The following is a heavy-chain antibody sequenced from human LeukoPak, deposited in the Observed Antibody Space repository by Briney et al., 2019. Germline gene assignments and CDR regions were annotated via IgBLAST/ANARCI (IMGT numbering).Heavy chain of an antibody. CDR1: GYTFTRYY. D-gene: IGHD4-17*01. J-gene: IGHJ4*02. Sequence: AAVKVSFKACGYTFTRYYMHGLRQPPGQGLEGMGIINHSGGSTSYAQKFQGGVTMNRDTSTSTVYMELSSLRSEDADVYYCARDRRGIPTVTTAWEYWGQGTLVSVSS. V-gene: IGHV1-46*01. CDR3: ARDRRGIPTVTTAWEY. CDR2: INHSGGST.